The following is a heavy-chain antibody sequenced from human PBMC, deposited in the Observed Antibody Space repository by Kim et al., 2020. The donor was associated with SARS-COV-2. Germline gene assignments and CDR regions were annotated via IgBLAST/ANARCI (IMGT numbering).Heavy chain of an antibody. CDR3: ARSRISVTPRGYYVLDV. Sequence: ASVKVSCKTSGYNFIHYAIQWVRQAPGHRPEWVGWINGGDGNRLYSQKFRDRVTITRVTSADTAYMELSSLGSEDTAVYYCARSRISVTPRGYYVLDVWG. D-gene: IGHD2-15*01. CDR1: GYNFIHYA. CDR2: INGGDGNR. V-gene: IGHV1-3*01. J-gene: IGHJ6*02.